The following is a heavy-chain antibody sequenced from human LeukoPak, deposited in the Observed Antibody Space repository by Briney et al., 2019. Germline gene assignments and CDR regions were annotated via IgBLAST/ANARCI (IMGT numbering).Heavy chain of an antibody. V-gene: IGHV5-51*01. Sequence: HGESLKISGKGSGYSFTSYWIGWVRQMPGKGLEWMGIIYPGDSDTRYSPSFQGQVTISADKSISTAYLQWSSLKASDTAMYYCARPPVATAVDAFDIWGQGTMVTVSS. CDR3: ARPPVATAVDAFDI. J-gene: IGHJ3*02. CDR2: IYPGDSDT. D-gene: IGHD5-12*01. CDR1: GYSFTSYW.